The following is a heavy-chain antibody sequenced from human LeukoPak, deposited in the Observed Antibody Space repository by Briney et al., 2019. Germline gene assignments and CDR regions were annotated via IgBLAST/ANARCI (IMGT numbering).Heavy chain of an antibody. D-gene: IGHD3-22*01. CDR1: GGSISSYF. V-gene: IGHV4-59*01. CDR3: ARSDSLGDDY. CDR2: INDSGST. J-gene: IGHJ4*02. Sequence: PSETLSLTCTVSGGSISSYFWSWIRQPPGKGLEWIGYINDSGSTTYSPSLKSRVTISLDTSTKQFSLKLSSVTAADTAVYYCARSDSLGDDYWSQGTLVTVSS.